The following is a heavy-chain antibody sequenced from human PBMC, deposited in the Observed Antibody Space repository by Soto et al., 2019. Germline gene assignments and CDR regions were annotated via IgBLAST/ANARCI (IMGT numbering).Heavy chain of an antibody. CDR2: ISYDGSNQ. CDR3: ARRTGTAPRFDY. J-gene: IGHJ4*02. D-gene: IGHD1-7*01. Sequence: QVQLVESGGGVVQPGRSLRLSCSASGFTFSDFEMYWVRQAPGKGLDWVSFISYDGSNQYYAGSVKGRFTVSGDHSKNTLFLLMNSLRPEDTAVYFCARRTGTAPRFDYWGQGTLVTVSS. CDR1: GFTFSDFE. V-gene: IGHV3-30-3*01.